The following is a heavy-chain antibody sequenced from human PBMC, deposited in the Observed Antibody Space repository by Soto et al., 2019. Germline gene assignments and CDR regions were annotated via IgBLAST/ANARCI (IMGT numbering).Heavy chain of an antibody. V-gene: IGHV1-69*02. D-gene: IGHD6-19*01. CDR3: ARGVYSSGWYGY. Sequence: QVQLVQSGAEVKKPGSSVKVSCKASGGTFSSYTISWVRQAPEQGLEWMGRIIPILGIANYAQKFQGRVTITADKSTSTAYMELSSLRSEDTAVYYCARGVYSSGWYGYWGQGTLVTVSS. CDR2: IIPILGIA. J-gene: IGHJ4*02. CDR1: GGTFSSYT.